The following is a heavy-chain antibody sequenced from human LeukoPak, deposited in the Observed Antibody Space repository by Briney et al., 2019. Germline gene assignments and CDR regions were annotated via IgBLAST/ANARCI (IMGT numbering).Heavy chain of an antibody. CDR3: ARGRRGYGSGSYYKSYNWFDP. CDR2: INHSGST. Sequence: SETLSLTCAVYGGSFSGYYWSWIRQPPGKGLEWIGEINHSGSTNYNPPLKSRVTISVDTSKNQFSLKLSSVTAADTAVYYCARGRRGYGSGSYYKSYNWFDPWGQGTLVTVSS. J-gene: IGHJ5*02. D-gene: IGHD3-10*01. CDR1: GGSFSGYY. V-gene: IGHV4-34*01.